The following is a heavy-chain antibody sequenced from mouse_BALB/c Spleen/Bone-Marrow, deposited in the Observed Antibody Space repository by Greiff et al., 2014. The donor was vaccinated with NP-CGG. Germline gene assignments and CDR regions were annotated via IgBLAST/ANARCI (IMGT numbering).Heavy chain of an antibody. CDR2: IYPSDTYT. Sequence: QVQLQQPGAELVRPGASVKLSCKASGYTFTTFWINWVKQRPGQGLEWIGNIYPSDTYTNYSQDFKDKATLTVDKSSSTAYMQLSSPTSEDSAVYYCTRSRGYFDYWAKAPLSQSPQ. J-gene: IGHJ2*01. CDR1: GYTFTTFW. CDR3: TRSRGYFDY. V-gene: IGHV1-69*02.